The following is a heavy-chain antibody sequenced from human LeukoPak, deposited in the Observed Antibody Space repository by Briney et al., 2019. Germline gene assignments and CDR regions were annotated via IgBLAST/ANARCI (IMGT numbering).Heavy chain of an antibody. Sequence: SETLSLTCAVSGDSISSSGSSWSWIRQPPGKGLEWIGYIYHSGGTYYNPSLKSRVTISLDRSKNQFSLKLTSVTAADTAVHYCARDFIAQSPIPGYWGQGTLVSVSS. CDR3: ARDFIAQSPIPGY. CDR2: IYHSGGT. D-gene: IGHD6-13*01. CDR1: GDSISSSGSS. V-gene: IGHV4-30-2*01. J-gene: IGHJ4*02.